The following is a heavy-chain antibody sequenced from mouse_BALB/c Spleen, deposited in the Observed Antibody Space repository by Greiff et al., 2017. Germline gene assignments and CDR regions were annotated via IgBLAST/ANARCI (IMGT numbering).Heavy chain of an antibody. CDR1: GFTFSSYA. V-gene: IGHV5-6-5*01. CDR2: ISSGGST. J-gene: IGHJ1*01. CDR3: ARDVWYFDV. Sequence: DVQLVESGGGLVEPGGSLKLSCAASGFTFSSYAMSWVRQTPEKRLEWVASISSGGSTYYPDSVKGRFTISRDNARNILYLQMSSLRSEDTAMYYCARDVWYFDVWGAGTTVTVSS.